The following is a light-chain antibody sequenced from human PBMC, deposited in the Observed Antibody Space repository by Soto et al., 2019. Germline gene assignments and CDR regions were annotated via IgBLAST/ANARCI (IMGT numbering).Light chain of an antibody. V-gene: IGKV3-15*01. J-gene: IGKJ1*01. CDR1: QGVSSS. CDR3: QQYYNWRPR. CDR2: GAS. Sequence: EVVTTQSPATLSVSPGDTATLSCRASQGVSSSLAWYQQKSGQAPRLLIYGASTRATGVPARFSGSGSGTEFTLTISRLQSEDFAVYYCQQYYNWRPRFGQGTKVEIK.